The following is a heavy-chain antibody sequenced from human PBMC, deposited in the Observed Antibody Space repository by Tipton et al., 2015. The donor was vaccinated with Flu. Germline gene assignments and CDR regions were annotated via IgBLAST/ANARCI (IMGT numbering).Heavy chain of an antibody. CDR3: AKELFRASAGTRGGGY. CDR2: VNSDRSTI. D-gene: IGHD6-13*01. Sequence: SLRLSCAASGFTFRSYGMHWVRQGPGKALVWVSHVNSDRSTITYADSVKGRFTISRDNSKATLYLQMNSLRPEDTAIYYCAKELFRASAGTRGGGYWGQGTLVTVSS. CDR1: GFTFRSYG. J-gene: IGHJ4*02. V-gene: IGHV3-74*01.